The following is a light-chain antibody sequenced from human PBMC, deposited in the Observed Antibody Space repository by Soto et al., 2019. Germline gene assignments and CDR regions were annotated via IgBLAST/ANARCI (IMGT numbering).Light chain of an antibody. CDR2: EVR. J-gene: IGLJ1*01. V-gene: IGLV2-14*01. Sequence: QSALTQPASVSGSPGQSITISCTGTSRDVGGYNYVSWHQHHPGKAPKLLISEVRNRPSGISNRFSGSKSGNTATLTISGLQADDEADYYCSSYATSSTPIYVFGTGTKVTVL. CDR3: SSYATSSTPIYV. CDR1: SRDVGGYNY.